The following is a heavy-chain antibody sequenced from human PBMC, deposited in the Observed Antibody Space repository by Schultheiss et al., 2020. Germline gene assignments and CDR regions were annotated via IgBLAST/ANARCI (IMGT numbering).Heavy chain of an antibody. CDR2: INHSGST. CDR3: ARLNLGSYTYGMDV. J-gene: IGHJ6*02. CDR1: GGSFSGYY. V-gene: IGHV4-34*01. Sequence: SETLSLTCAVYGGSFSGYYWSWIRQPPGKGLEWIGEINHSGSTNYNPSLKSRVTISVDTSKNQFSLKLSSVTAADTAVYYCARLNLGSYTYGMDVWGQGTTVTVSS. D-gene: IGHD3-10*01.